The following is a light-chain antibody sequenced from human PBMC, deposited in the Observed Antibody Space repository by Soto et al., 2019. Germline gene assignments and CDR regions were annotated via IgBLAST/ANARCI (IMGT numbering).Light chain of an antibody. Sequence: EIVLTQSPGTLSLSPGEGATLSCRASQSVSSSYLTWYQQKPGQAPRLLIYDASSRATGIPDRFSGSGSGTDFTLTISRREPEDFAVYYCQQYGSSPLTFGGGTKVEI. CDR2: DAS. CDR1: QSVSSSY. CDR3: QQYGSSPLT. V-gene: IGKV3-20*01. J-gene: IGKJ4*01.